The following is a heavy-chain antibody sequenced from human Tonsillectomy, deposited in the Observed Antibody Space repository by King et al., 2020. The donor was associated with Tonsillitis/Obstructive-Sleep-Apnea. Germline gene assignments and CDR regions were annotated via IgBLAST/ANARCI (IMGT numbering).Heavy chain of an antibody. CDR2: IGTAGDT. D-gene: IGHD2-15*01. CDR3: ARARSSVDCSGGSCYRGTSLDD. CDR1: GFTFSSYD. J-gene: IGHJ4*02. Sequence: QLVESGGGLVQPGGSLRLSCAASGFTFSSYDMHWVRQATGKGLEWVSAIGTAGDTYYPGSVKGRFTISRENAKNSLYLQMNSLRAGDTAVYYCARARSSVDCSGGSCYRGTSLDDGGQGTLVTVSS. V-gene: IGHV3-13*04.